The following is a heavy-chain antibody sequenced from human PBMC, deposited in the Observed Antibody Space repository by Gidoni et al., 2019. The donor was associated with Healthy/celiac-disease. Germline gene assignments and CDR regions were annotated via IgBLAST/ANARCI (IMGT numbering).Heavy chain of an antibody. J-gene: IGHJ4*02. D-gene: IGHD2-21*02. CDR1: GFTFSSYA. CDR3: AKDWGGDPYGKDY. V-gene: IGHV3-23*01. CDR2: ISGRGGST. Sequence: EVQLLESGGGLVQPGGSLRLSCAASGFTFSSYAMSWVRQAPGKGLEWVSAISGRGGSTYYADSVKGRFTISRDNSKNTLYLKMNSLRAEDTAVYYCAKDWGGDPYGKDYWGQGTLVTVSS.